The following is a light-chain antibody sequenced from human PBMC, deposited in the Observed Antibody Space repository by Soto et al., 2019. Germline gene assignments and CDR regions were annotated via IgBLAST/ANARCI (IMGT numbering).Light chain of an antibody. CDR3: QQSYNKPRT. V-gene: IGKV1-39*01. Sequence: DIQMTQSPSSLSASVGERVTITCRASQSISSYLNWYQHKPGEAPKLLIYAASSLQSGLPSRFSGSGSGTDFTLTFSSLQPEDSATYYCQQSYNKPRTFGQGTKVEIK. J-gene: IGKJ1*01. CDR2: AAS. CDR1: QSISSY.